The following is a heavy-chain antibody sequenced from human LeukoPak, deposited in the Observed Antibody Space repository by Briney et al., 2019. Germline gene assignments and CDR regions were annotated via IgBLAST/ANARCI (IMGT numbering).Heavy chain of an antibody. Sequence: GGSLSLSCAAAEFTFSSYAVSWVRQAAGKGLDWVSGNSGSGGSTYYADSVKGRFTISRDNSKNTLYLQMNSLRAEDTAVYYCARDEIVATTKANYYYYMDVWGKGTTVTISS. J-gene: IGHJ6*03. CDR3: ARDEIVATTKANYYYYMDV. V-gene: IGHV3-23*01. CDR1: EFTFSSYA. CDR2: NSGSGGST. D-gene: IGHD5-12*01.